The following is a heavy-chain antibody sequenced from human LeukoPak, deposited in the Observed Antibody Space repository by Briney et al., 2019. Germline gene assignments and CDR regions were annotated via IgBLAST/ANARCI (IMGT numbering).Heavy chain of an antibody. D-gene: IGHD5-12*01. CDR3: AGTDSGYDLRY. CDR2: ISSSGSTI. Sequence: GSLRLSCAASGLRFSDYYMSWIRQAPGKGLEWVSYISSSGSTIYYGDSVKGRFTISRDNAKNSLYLQMNSLRAEGTSVYYCAGTDSGYDLRYWGQGTLVTVSS. V-gene: IGHV3-11*04. CDR1: GLRFSDYY. J-gene: IGHJ4*02.